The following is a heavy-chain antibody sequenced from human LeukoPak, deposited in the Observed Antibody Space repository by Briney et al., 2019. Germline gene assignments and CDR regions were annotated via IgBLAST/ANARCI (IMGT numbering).Heavy chain of an antibody. CDR3: AAGPGRGYSHEM. V-gene: IGHV4-59*01. CDR1: GASITTYY. D-gene: IGHD5-12*01. Sequence: SETLSLTCTVSGASITTYYWSWIRQPPGKGLEWIAYIYHSGDTNYSPSLKSRATISLDMSKNQFSLKLSSVTAADSAVYYCAAGPGRGYSHEMWGQGTLVAVSS. J-gene: IGHJ4*02. CDR2: IYHSGDT.